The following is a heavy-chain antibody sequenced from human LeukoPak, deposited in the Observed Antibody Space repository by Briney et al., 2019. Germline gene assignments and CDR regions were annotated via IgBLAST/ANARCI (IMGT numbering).Heavy chain of an antibody. V-gene: IGHV3-23*01. CDR3: AKKGSSSFDY. D-gene: IGHD6-13*01. J-gene: IGHJ4*02. CDR2: ISGSGGST. Sequence: GGTLRLSCAASGFTFSSYGMSWVRQAPGKGLEWVSAISGSGGSTYYADSVKGRFTISRDNSKNTLYLQMNSLRAEDTAVYYCAKKGSSSFDYWGQGTLVTVSS. CDR1: GFTFSSYG.